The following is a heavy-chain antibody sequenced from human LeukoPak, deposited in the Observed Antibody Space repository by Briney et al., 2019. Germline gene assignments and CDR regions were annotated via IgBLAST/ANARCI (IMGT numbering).Heavy chain of an antibody. Sequence: SETLSLTCTVSGGSISSYYWNWIRQRPGKGLEWSGYIYDSGSTNYNPPLKSRVTISVDTSKNQFSLKVSSVTAADTAMYYGARARGYSYGPGTGYDYWGQGTLVTVSS. CDR1: GGSISSYY. J-gene: IGHJ4*02. V-gene: IGHV4-59*01. CDR2: IYDSGST. CDR3: ARARGYSYGPGTGYDY. D-gene: IGHD5-18*01.